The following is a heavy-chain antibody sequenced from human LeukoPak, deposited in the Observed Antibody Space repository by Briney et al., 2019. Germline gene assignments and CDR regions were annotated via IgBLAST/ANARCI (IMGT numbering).Heavy chain of an antibody. V-gene: IGHV3-30*18. CDR1: GFTFSSYG. J-gene: IGHJ6*02. CDR3: AKDSGIHNYYGSGAYYYYGMDV. Sequence: GGSLRLSCVASGFTFSSYGMHWVRQAPGKGLEWVAVISYDGSNKYYADSVKGRFTISRDNSKNTLYLQMNSLRAEDTAVYYCAKDSGIHNYYGSGAYYYYGMDVWGQGTTVTVSS. D-gene: IGHD3-10*01. CDR2: ISYDGSNK.